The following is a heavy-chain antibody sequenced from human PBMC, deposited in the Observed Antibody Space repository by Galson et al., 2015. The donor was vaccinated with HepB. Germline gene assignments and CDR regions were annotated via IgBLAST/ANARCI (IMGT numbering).Heavy chain of an antibody. CDR2: ISSSSSYT. V-gene: IGHV3-11*06. Sequence: SLRLSCAASGFTFSDYYMSWIRQAPGKGLEWVSYISSSSSYTNYADSVKGRFTISRDNAKNSLYLQMNSLRAEDTAVYYCARSRIAWYYYGSGSQSLYYFDYWGQGTLVTVSS. D-gene: IGHD3-10*01. CDR3: ARSRIAWYYYGSGSQSLYYFDY. J-gene: IGHJ4*02. CDR1: GFTFSDYY.